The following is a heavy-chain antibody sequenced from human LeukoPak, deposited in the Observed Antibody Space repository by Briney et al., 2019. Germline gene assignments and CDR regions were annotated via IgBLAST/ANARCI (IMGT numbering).Heavy chain of an antibody. Sequence: GASVKVSCKASGYTFTSYGISWVRQAPGQGLEWMGWISAYNGNTNYAQKLQGRVTMTTDTSTSTAYMEQRSLRSDDTAVYYCARPYYYDSTGYYQYYFDYWGQGTLVTVSS. D-gene: IGHD3-22*01. V-gene: IGHV1-18*01. CDR2: ISAYNGNT. CDR3: ARPYYYDSTGYYQYYFDY. CDR1: GYTFTSYG. J-gene: IGHJ4*02.